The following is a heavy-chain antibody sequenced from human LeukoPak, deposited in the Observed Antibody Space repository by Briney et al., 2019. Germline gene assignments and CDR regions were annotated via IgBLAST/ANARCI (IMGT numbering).Heavy chain of an antibody. J-gene: IGHJ5*02. CDR2: INHSGST. CDR1: GGSFSGYY. V-gene: IGHV4-34*01. CDR3: ARDHVLRYFDWLRGGSCFDP. D-gene: IGHD3-9*01. Sequence: SETLSLTCAVYGGSFSGYYWSWIRQPPGKGLEWIGEINHSGSTNYNPSLKSRVTISVDTSKNQFSLKLSSVTAADTAVYYCARDHVLRYFDWLRGGSCFDPWGQGTLVTVSS.